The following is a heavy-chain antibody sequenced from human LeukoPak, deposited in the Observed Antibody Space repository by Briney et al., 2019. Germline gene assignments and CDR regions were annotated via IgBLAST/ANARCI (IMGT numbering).Heavy chain of an antibody. CDR3: ARDTVTPLYGSGSYSDY. D-gene: IGHD3-10*01. Sequence: SQTLSLTCTVSGGSISSGSYYWSWIRQPAGKGLEWIGRIYTSGSTNYNPSLKSRVTISVDTSKNQFSLKRSSVTAADTAVYYCARDTVTPLYGSGSYSDYWGQGTLVTVSS. CDR1: GGSISSGSYY. V-gene: IGHV4-61*02. J-gene: IGHJ4*02. CDR2: IYTSGST.